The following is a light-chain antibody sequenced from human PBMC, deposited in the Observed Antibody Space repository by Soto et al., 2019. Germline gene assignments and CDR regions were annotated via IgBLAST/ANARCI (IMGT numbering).Light chain of an antibody. CDR3: CSYAGSRDYV. Sequence: QSALAQPASVSGSPGQSITISCTGTSSDVGSYNLVSWYQQHPGKAPKLMIYEVSKRPSGVSNRFSGSKSGNTASLTISGLQAEDEADYYCCSYAGSRDYVFGTGTKATVL. V-gene: IGLV2-23*02. J-gene: IGLJ1*01. CDR2: EVS. CDR1: SSDVGSYNL.